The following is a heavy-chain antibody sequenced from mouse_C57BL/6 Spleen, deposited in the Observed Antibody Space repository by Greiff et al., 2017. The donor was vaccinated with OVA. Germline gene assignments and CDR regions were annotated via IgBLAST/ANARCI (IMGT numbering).Heavy chain of an antibody. CDR2: INPGSGGT. Sequence: VQLQQSGAELVRPGTSVKVSCKASGYAFTNYLIEWVKQRPGQGLEWIGVINPGSGGTNYNEKFKGKATLTADKSSSTAYMQLSSLTSEDSAVYFCARAIYYDYDRGYYFDYWGQGTTLTVSS. CDR1: GYAFTNYL. V-gene: IGHV1-54*01. CDR3: ARAIYYDYDRGYYFDY. J-gene: IGHJ2*01. D-gene: IGHD2-4*01.